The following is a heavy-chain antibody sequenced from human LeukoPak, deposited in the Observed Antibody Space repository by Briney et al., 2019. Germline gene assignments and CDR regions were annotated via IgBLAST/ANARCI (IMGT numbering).Heavy chain of an antibody. V-gene: IGHV3-7*01. J-gene: IGHJ4*02. CDR1: GFTFSSYW. D-gene: IGHD2-2*01. CDR3: ARDGVEPGIYFDY. Sequence: PGESLRLSCAASGFTFSSYWMNWVRQAPGKGLEWVANIKQDGSEKYYVDSVKGRFTISRDNAKNSLYLQMNSLRAEDTAVYYCARDGVEPGIYFDYWGQGALVTVSS. CDR2: IKQDGSEK.